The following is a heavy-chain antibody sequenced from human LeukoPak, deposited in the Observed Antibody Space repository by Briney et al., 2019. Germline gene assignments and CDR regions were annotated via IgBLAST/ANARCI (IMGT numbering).Heavy chain of an antibody. J-gene: IGHJ5*02. CDR2: ISAYNGNT. V-gene: IGHV1-18*01. D-gene: IGHD6-19*01. Sequence: ASVKVSCKASGYTFTSYGISWVRQAPGQGLEWMGWISAYNGNTNYAQKFQGRVTITTDESTSTAYMELSSLRSEDTAVYYRARGLASSGWYIHQGPWFDPWGQGTLVTVSS. CDR1: GYTFTSYG. CDR3: ARGLASSGWYIHQGPWFDP.